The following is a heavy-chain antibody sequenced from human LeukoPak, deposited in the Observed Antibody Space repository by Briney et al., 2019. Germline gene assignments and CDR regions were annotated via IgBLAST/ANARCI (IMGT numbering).Heavy chain of an antibody. J-gene: IGHJ4*02. CDR2: IRYDGSNK. D-gene: IGHD6-19*01. CDR3: AKVGGAGDY. CDR1: GFTFSSYG. V-gene: IGHV3-30*02. Sequence: GGSLRLSWAAAGFTFSSYGMQWVRQAPGKRLEWVAFIRYDGSNKYYADSVKGRFTISRDNSKNTLYLEMDSLRAEDTAVYYCAKVGGAGDYWGQGTLVTVSS.